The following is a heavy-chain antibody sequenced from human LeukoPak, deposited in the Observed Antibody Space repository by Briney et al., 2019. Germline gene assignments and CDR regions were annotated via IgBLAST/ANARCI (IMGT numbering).Heavy chain of an antibody. V-gene: IGHV1-2*04. CDR2: INPNSGGT. Sequence: ASVKVSCKASGYTFTGYYMHWVRQAPGQGLEWMGWINPNSGGTNYAQKFQGWVTMTRDTSISTAYMELSRLRSDDTAVYYRARAPGRYGDYDPALDYWGQGTLVTVSS. CDR1: GYTFTGYY. J-gene: IGHJ4*02. CDR3: ARAPGRYGDYDPALDY. D-gene: IGHD4-17*01.